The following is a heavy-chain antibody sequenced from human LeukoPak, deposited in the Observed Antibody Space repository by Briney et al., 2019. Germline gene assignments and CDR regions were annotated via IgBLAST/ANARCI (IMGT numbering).Heavy chain of an antibody. V-gene: IGHV4-59*01. D-gene: IGHD5-18*01. CDR3: AREYSSAGDWFDP. CDR2: IYYSGST. J-gene: IGHJ5*02. Sequence: SGTLSLTCTVSGGSISSYYWSWIRQPPGKGLEWIGYIYYSGSTNYNPSLKSRVTISVDTSKNQFSLKLSSVTAADTAVYYCAREYSSAGDWFDPWGQGTLVTVSS. CDR1: GGSISSYY.